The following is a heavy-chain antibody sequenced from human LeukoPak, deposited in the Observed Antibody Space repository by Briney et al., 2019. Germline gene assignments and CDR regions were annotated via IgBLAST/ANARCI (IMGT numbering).Heavy chain of an antibody. CDR2: MYDSGST. CDR3: ARSRLWPTGTFDI. D-gene: IGHD2-8*02. CDR1: GGSFSSYY. J-gene: IGHJ3*02. V-gene: IGHV4-59*01. Sequence: SETLSLTCTVSGGSFSSYYWSWIRQPPGKGLELIGYMYDSGSTNYNPSLKSRVTISVDTSKNQFSLRLNSVTAADTAVYFCARSRLWPTGTFDIWDQGTMVTVSS.